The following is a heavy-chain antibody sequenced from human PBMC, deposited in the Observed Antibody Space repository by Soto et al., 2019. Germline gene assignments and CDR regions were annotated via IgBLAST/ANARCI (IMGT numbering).Heavy chain of an antibody. CDR2: IIPIFGTA. CDR3: AREDGYSYGFDY. CDR1: GGTFSSYA. D-gene: IGHD5-18*01. V-gene: IGHV1-69*06. Sequence: SVKVSCKASGGTFSSYAISWVRQAPGQGLEWMGGIIPIFGTANYAQKFQGRVTITADKSTSTAYMELSSLRSEDTAVYYCAREDGYSYGFDYWGQGTLVTVSS. J-gene: IGHJ4*02.